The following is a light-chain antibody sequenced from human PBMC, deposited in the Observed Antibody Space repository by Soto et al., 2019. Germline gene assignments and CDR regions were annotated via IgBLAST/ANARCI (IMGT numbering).Light chain of an antibody. Sequence: AIQLTQSPSSLSASVGDRVTITCRASQGISSALAWYQQKPGKAPKLLIYDASSLESGVPSRFSGSGSGTDFTLPISSLQAEDFATYYCQPSNSYPLTFGGGNKVAFK. J-gene: IGKJ4*01. V-gene: IGKV1-13*02. CDR2: DAS. CDR3: QPSNSYPLT. CDR1: QGISSA.